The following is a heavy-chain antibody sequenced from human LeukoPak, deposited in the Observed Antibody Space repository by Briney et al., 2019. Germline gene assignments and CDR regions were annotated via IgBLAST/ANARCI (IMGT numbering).Heavy chain of an antibody. CDR3: GKHDSASDY. CDR1: GFIFSTYG. CDR2: TRSDGSGE. D-gene: IGHD1-26*01. V-gene: IGHV3-30*02. Sequence: GGSLRLSCVASGFIFSTYGMHWVRQAPGKGLEWVAFTRSDGSGEYYTDSVKGRFTISRDNSKNTLYLQMNSLRVEDTAMYYCGKHDSASDYWGQGTLVTVSS. J-gene: IGHJ4*02.